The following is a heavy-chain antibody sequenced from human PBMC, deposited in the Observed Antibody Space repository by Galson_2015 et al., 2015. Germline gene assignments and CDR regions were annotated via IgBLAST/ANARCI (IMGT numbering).Heavy chain of an antibody. CDR2: IDTTSSTM. V-gene: IGHV3-48*02. CDR3: ARDVGYCSGGDCYRYFDS. Sequence: SLRLSCATSGFTFDTFSVSWVRQPPGKGLEWVSFIDTTSSTMYYADSVKGRFITSRDSAKNSLFLQMNSLRDEDTAVYYCARDVGYCSGGDCYRYFDSWGQGTLVTVSS. CDR1: GFTFDTFS. J-gene: IGHJ4*02. D-gene: IGHD2-15*01.